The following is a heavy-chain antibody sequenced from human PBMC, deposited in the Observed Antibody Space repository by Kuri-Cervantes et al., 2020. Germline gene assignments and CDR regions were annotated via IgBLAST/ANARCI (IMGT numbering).Heavy chain of an antibody. Sequence: SETLSLTCTVSGGSVSSGSYCWSWIRQPPGKGLEWIGYIYYSGSTNYNPSLKSRVTISVDTSKNQFSLKLSSVTAADTAVYYCARAEYSSGWYVYFDYWGQGTLVTVSS. CDR1: GGSVSSGSYC. J-gene: IGHJ4*02. CDR3: ARAEYSSGWYVYFDY. V-gene: IGHV4-61*01. CDR2: IYYSGST. D-gene: IGHD6-19*01.